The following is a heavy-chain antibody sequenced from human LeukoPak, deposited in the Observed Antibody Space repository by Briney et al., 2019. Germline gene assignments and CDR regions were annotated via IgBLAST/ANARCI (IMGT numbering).Heavy chain of an antibody. CDR2: ISWNSGSI. CDR1: GFTFDDYA. D-gene: IGHD3-10*01. J-gene: IGHJ4*02. Sequence: GGSLRLSCAASGFTFDDYAMHWVRQAPGKGLEWVSGISWNSGSIGYADSVKGRFTVSRDNAKNSLYLQMNSLRAEDTALYYCARMVRGVIILSPYFDYWGQETLVTVSS. V-gene: IGHV3-9*01. CDR3: ARMVRGVIILSPYFDY.